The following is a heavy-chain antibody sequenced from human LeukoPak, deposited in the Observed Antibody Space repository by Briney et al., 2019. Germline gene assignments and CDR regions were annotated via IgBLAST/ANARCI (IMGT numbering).Heavy chain of an antibody. CDR2: IYHSGST. Sequence: TSETLSLTCAVSGGSISSGGYSWSWIRQPPGKGLEWIGYIYHSGSTYYNPSLKSRVTISVDRSKNQFSLKLSSVTAADTAVYYCARGTYYYDSSAQGIAFDIWGQGTMVTVSS. D-gene: IGHD3-22*01. CDR1: GGSISSGGYS. V-gene: IGHV4-30-2*01. CDR3: ARGTYYYDSSAQGIAFDI. J-gene: IGHJ3*02.